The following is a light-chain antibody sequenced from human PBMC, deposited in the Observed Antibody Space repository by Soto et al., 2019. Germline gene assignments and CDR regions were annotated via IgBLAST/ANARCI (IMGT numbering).Light chain of an antibody. J-gene: IGKJ1*01. CDR3: QPYGSWT. Sequence: EIVLTQSTGTLSVSTGERATLSCRASETIRRDKLAWYQQKPGQPPSLLIYGTFSRATGIPDRFSGSGSGTDFTLTISRLEPEDSARYYCQPYGSWTFGQGTKVEI. CDR2: GTF. CDR1: ETIRRDK. V-gene: IGKV3-20*01.